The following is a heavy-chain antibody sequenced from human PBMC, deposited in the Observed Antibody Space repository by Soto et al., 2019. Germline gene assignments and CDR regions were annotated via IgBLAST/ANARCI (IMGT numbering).Heavy chain of an antibody. CDR2: ITFTDAT. Sequence: GGSLRLSCAASGFIFSTFAMSWVRQAPRRGLEWVSSITFTDATYYADSVKGRFTISRDSSKNTLYLQMNSLRAEDTAVYYCAKKGLGSLATYCNSGDCHYGFDVWGQGTMVTVSS. J-gene: IGHJ3*01. CDR3: AKKGLGSLATYCNSGDCHYGFDV. CDR1: GFIFSTFA. D-gene: IGHD2-21*02. V-gene: IGHV3-23*01.